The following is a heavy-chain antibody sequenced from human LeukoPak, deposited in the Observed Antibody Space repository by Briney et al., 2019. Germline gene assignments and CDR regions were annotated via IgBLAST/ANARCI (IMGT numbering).Heavy chain of an antibody. CDR3: ARGGSSSGRIDY. D-gene: IGHD6-6*01. J-gene: IGHJ4*02. V-gene: IGHV4-59*01. Sequence: SETLSLTCTVSGGSISSYYWSWIRQPPGKGLEWIGYIYYSGSTNYNPSLKSRVTISVDTSKNQFSLKLSSVTAADTAVYYCARGGSSSGRIDYWGQGTLVAVSS. CDR2: IYYSGST. CDR1: GGSISSYY.